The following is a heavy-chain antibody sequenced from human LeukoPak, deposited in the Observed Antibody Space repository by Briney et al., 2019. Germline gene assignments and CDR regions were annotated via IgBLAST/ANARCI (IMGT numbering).Heavy chain of an antibody. D-gene: IGHD2-21*01. CDR2: INHSGST. CDR3: ARGHIGLAFDI. Sequence: PSETLSLTCAVYGGSFSGYYWSWIRQPPGKGLEWIGEINHSGSTNYNPSLKSRVTISVDTSKNQFSLKLSSVTAADTAVYYCARGHIGLAFDIWGQGTMATVSS. J-gene: IGHJ3*02. CDR1: GGSFSGYY. V-gene: IGHV4-34*01.